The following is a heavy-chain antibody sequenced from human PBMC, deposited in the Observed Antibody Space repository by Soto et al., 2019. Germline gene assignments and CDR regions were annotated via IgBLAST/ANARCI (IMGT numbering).Heavy chain of an antibody. CDR2: IYHSGIT. CDR1: IDSMTSYY. CDR3: ARMSLFYFFDS. V-gene: IGHV4-59*01. Sequence: SETLSLTCAVSIDSMTSYYWTWIRQPPGKGLECIGYIYHSGITNYNPSLKSRVTISLDTSKNQFSLRLSSVTAADTAVYYCARMSLFYFFDSWGQGTLVTVSS. D-gene: IGHD3-9*01. J-gene: IGHJ4*01.